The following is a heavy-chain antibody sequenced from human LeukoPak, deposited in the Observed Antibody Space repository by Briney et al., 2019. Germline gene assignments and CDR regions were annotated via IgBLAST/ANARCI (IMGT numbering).Heavy chain of an antibody. CDR1: GFTFDDHG. CDR2: ISWSGGTT. Sequence: PGGSLRLSCAASGFTFDDHGMSWVRQAPGKGLEWVSGISWSGGTTGYADSVKGRFSISRDNAKNSLYLQMNSLRAEDTALYYCARDYGGNSGLFDYWGQGTLVTVSS. V-gene: IGHV3-20*04. J-gene: IGHJ4*02. D-gene: IGHD4-23*01. CDR3: ARDYGGNSGLFDY.